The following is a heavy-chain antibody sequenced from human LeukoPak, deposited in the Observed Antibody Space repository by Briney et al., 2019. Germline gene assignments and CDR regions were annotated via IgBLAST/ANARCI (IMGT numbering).Heavy chain of an antibody. CDR1: GFTFSDYG. V-gene: IGHV3-23*01. J-gene: IGHJ4*02. CDR2: ISGSGADT. CDR3: AKGQRRSFDY. D-gene: IGHD6-25*01. Sequence: GGSLRLSCAASGFTFSDYGMSWVRQAPGKGLEWVSAISGSGADTYYADSVKGRFTISRDNSKNTLYLYMNTLRAEDTALYYCAKGQRRSFDYWGQGTLVTVSS.